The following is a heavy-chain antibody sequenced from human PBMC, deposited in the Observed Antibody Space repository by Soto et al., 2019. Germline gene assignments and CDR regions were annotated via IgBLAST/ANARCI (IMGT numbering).Heavy chain of an antibody. Sequence: DVQLVESGGGLVKPGGSLRLSCVASGFTFTSYSMLWVRQPPGKGLEWVSSISSDHNYIYYADSVKGRFTISRDNAKNALYLQMIMLRAEDTAVYYCARGRNCTGATCYGGGDYWGQGALVTVSS. CDR2: ISSDHNYI. J-gene: IGHJ4*02. CDR3: ARGRNCTGATCYGGGDY. D-gene: IGHD2-15*01. V-gene: IGHV3-21*02. CDR1: GFTFTSYS.